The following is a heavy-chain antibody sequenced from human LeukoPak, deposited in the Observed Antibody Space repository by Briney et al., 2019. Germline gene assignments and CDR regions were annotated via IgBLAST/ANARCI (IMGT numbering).Heavy chain of an antibody. D-gene: IGHD1-14*01. CDR3: AKDFGTTVDYYMDV. Sequence: GGSLRLSYAASGFTFSSYGMHWVRQAPGKGLEWVAFIRYDGSNKYYADSVKGRFTISRDNSKNTLYLQVNSLRAEDTAVYYCAKDFGTTVDYYMDVWGKGTTVTISS. CDR2: IRYDGSNK. CDR1: GFTFSSYG. J-gene: IGHJ6*03. V-gene: IGHV3-30*02.